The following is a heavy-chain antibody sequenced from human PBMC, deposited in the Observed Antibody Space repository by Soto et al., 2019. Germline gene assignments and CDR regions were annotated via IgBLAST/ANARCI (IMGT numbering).Heavy chain of an antibody. V-gene: IGHV4-31*03. CDR2: IYYSGST. D-gene: IGHD2-2*01. CDR3: ARSSISKKIDY. CDR1: GGSINSGGYY. Sequence: QVQLQESGPGLVKPSQTLSLTCSVSGGSINSGGYYWSWVRQHPGKGLEWIGNIYYSGSTNYNPSLKTRVTISIYTSKTHFSLKLSSVTAADTAVYYCARSSISKKIDYWGQGTLVNVSS. J-gene: IGHJ4*02.